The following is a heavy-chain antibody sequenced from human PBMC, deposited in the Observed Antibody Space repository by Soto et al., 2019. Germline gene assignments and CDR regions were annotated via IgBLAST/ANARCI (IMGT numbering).Heavy chain of an antibody. J-gene: IGHJ4*02. CDR1: VFAFIIHS. Sequence: GGSXRLSCTSSVFAFIIHSMHWVRQAPGKGLEWVAVISSDGATKYVADSLKGRFTISRDNFESTMSLQMNNLRPEDTALYYCARSYVQIAADGRIEIWGPGTLVT. V-gene: IGHV3-30*14. CDR3: ARSYVQIAADGRIEI. D-gene: IGHD6-13*01. CDR2: ISSDGATK.